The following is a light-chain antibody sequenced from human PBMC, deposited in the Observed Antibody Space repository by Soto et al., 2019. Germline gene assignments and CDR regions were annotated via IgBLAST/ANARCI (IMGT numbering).Light chain of an antibody. CDR3: QHYNSYSEA. Sequence: IQMTQSPSTLSGSVGDRVTVPCRASQSISSWLAWYQQKPGKAPKLLIYDASSLESGVPSRFSGSGSGTEFTLTISSLQPDDFATYYCQHYNSYSEAFGQGSKVDI. V-gene: IGKV1-5*01. CDR1: QSISSW. CDR2: DAS. J-gene: IGKJ1*01.